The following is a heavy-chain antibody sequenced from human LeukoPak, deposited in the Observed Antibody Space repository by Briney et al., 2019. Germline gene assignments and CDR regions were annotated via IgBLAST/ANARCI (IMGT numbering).Heavy chain of an antibody. D-gene: IGHD2-15*01. V-gene: IGHV3-30*04. Sequence: PGKSLRLSCAASGFTFSNYAIHWVRQAPGKGLDGVAVISNDGSNQYYADSVKGRFTIPRDNSKNTLYLQMNSLSAEDTAVYCCAKGEGGYYPYFYGLDVWGQGTTVTVSS. CDR3: AKGEGGYYPYFYGLDV. CDR1: GFTFSNYA. CDR2: ISNDGSNQ. J-gene: IGHJ6*02.